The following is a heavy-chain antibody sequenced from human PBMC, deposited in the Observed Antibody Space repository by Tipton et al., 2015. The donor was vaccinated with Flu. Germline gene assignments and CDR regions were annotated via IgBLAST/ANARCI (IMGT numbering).Heavy chain of an antibody. J-gene: IGHJ4*02. CDR3: ARSPGYYFDY. CDR1: GGSVSSGSYF. V-gene: IGHV4-61*10. CDR2: IYTSGST. Sequence: GLVKPSETLSLTCTVSGGSVSSGSYFWSWIRQPAGKGLEWIGRIYTSGSTNYNPSLKGRVAMSLDTSKNQVSLKLNSVTAADTAVYYCARSPGYYFDYWGQGTLVTVSS.